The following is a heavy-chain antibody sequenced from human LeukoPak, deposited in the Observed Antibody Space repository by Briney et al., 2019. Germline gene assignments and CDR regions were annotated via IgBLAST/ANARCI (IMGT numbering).Heavy chain of an antibody. CDR3: ARISSDSNSDF. D-gene: IGHD3-22*01. J-gene: IGHJ4*02. V-gene: IGHV3-23*01. CDR2: TSDSGGHT. CDR1: GFTFSSYA. Sequence: GGSLSLSCVASGFTFSSYAMSWVRQAPGKGVEWVSSTSDSGGHTYYGDSGKGRFTTSRDNSKNTLYLQMNTLRAEDTAIYYCARISSDSNSDFWGQGTLVTVSS.